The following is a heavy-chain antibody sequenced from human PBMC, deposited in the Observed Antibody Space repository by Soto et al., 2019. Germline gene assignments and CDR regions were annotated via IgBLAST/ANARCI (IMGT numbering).Heavy chain of an antibody. CDR1: GGSISSSSYY. J-gene: IGHJ4*02. CDR2: IYYSGST. D-gene: IGHD5-18*01. CDR3: ATTNSASDY. V-gene: IGHV4-39*01. Sequence: PSETLSLTCTVSGGSISSSSYYWGWIRQPPGKGLEWIGSIYYSGSTYYNPSLKSRVTISVDTSKNQFSLKLSSVTAADTAVYYCATTNSASDYRGQGTLVTVSS.